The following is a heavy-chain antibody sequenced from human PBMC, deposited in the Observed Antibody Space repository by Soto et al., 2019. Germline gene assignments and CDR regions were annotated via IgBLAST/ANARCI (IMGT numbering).Heavy chain of an antibody. V-gene: IGHV4-59*01. D-gene: IGHD3-10*01. CDR1: GGSITSYY. Sequence: QVQLQESGPGLVKPSETLSLTCTVSGGSITSYYWSWIRQPPGKGLEWIGYIHNSGSTSYNPSLQCLVTISADVSKNQFSLDLRSVTAADTAVYYCARRWSGTDYWGHGTLVTVSS. CDR3: ARRWSGTDY. J-gene: IGHJ4*01. CDR2: IHNSGST.